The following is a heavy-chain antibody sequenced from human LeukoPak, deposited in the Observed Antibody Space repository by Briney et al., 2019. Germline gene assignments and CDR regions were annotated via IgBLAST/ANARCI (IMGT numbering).Heavy chain of an antibody. Sequence: GGSLRLSCAASGFTFSDHYMDWVRQAPGKGLEWVGRTRNKANSYTTEYAATVKGRFTISRDDSKNSLYLQMNSLKTEDTAVYYCARASMRGSLYYFDYWGQGTLVTVSS. CDR3: ARASMRGSLYYFDY. D-gene: IGHD1-26*01. CDR1: GFTFSDHY. J-gene: IGHJ4*02. CDR2: TRNKANSYTT. V-gene: IGHV3-72*01.